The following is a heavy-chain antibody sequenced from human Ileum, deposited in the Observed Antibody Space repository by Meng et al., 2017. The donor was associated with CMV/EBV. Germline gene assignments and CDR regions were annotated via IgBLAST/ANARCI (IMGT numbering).Heavy chain of an antibody. J-gene: IGHJ4*02. D-gene: IGHD5-12*01. V-gene: IGHV1-8*03. CDR2: MNPNSGNT. Sequence: TFTSYDIHWVRQATGQGLEWMGWMNPNSGNTGYAQKFQGRVTITRNTSISTAYMELSSLRSEDTAVYYCARGLGRRLRSPWPFYYFDYWGQGTLVTVSS. CDR3: ARGLGRRLRSPWPFYYFDY. CDR1: TFTSYD.